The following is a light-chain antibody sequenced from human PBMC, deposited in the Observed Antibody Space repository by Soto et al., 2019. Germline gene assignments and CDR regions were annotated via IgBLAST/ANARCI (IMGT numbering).Light chain of an antibody. CDR2: DAS. J-gene: IGKJ4*01. V-gene: IGKV1-5*01. CDR1: QSISSW. Sequence: DILMTQSPSTLSASVGDRVTITCRASQSISSWLAWYQQKPGKATKLLIYDASSLESGVPSRFSRSGSGTEFTLTISSLQPDDFATYYCQQYNRYPLTFGGGTKVEIK. CDR3: QQYNRYPLT.